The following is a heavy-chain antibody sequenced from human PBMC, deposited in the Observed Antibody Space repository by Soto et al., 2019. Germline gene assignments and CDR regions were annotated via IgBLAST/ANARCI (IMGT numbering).Heavy chain of an antibody. CDR1: GFTFSNYA. D-gene: IGHD2-21*01. CDR3: AKLLVNQMTYYYYRLDV. V-gene: IGHV3-23*01. CDR2: INSGGDST. J-gene: IGHJ6*02. Sequence: PGGSLRLSCGVSGFTFSNYAMSWVRQAPGKGLEWVSAINSGGDSTYYADSVKGRFTISRDNSKNTLYLQMNSLRAEDTAVYYCAKLLVNQMTYYYYRLDVWGQGTTVTVSS.